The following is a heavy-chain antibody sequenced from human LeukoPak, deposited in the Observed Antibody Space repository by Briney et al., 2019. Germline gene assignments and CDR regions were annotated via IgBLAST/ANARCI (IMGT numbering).Heavy chain of an antibody. D-gene: IGHD6-19*01. V-gene: IGHV1-18*01. CDR2: ISTDNGNT. Sequence: ASVKVSCTASGYTFTSYGITWVRQAPGQGLEWMGWISTDNGNTNYAQKLQDRVTMTTDRSTNTAYMELRSLRSDDTAVYHCARDLRSPRGCPGNYWGQGTLVTVSS. CDR3: ARDLRSPRGCPGNY. CDR1: GYTFTSYG. J-gene: IGHJ4*02.